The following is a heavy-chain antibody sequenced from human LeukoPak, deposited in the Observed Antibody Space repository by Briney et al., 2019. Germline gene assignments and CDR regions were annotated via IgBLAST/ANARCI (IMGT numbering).Heavy chain of an antibody. CDR1: GGSISTYY. V-gene: IGHV4-59*01. CDR2: SHYRGRT. Sequence: SETLSLTCIVSGGSISTYYWNWVRQSPGKGLEWIGYSHYRGRTNYNSSLKSRVTISVDTSKNQVSLKLTSVTAADTALYYCARGGVYYGSGSPNDVFDMWGQGTMVIVSS. CDR3: ARGGVYYGSGSPNDVFDM. D-gene: IGHD3-10*01. J-gene: IGHJ3*02.